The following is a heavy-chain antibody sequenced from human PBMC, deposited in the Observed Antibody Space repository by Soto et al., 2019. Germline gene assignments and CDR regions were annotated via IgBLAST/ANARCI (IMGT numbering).Heavy chain of an antibody. D-gene: IGHD5-18*01. CDR3: ATAITAMADY. Sequence: SLKICCKASGCMFTSYWIGWVHQMPGKGLEWMGIIYPGDSDTRYSPSFQGQVTISADKSISTAYLQWSSLKASDTAMYYCATAITAMADYWGQGTLVTVSS. CDR2: IYPGDSDT. CDR1: GCMFTSYW. J-gene: IGHJ4*02. V-gene: IGHV5-51*07.